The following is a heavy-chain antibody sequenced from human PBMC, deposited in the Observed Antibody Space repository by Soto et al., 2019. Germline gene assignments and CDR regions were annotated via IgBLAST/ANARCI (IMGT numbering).Heavy chain of an antibody. J-gene: IGHJ4*02. D-gene: IGHD4-4*01. Sequence: PSETLSLTCTVSGSSMSNYYWTWIRQPSGKGLEWIGFVYYSGNTNYNPSLKSRVTISLDTSKNQISLKLSSVTAADTAVYYCARGMATITFDYWGQGIPVTVSS. CDR2: VYYSGNT. CDR1: GSSMSNYY. CDR3: ARGMATITFDY. V-gene: IGHV4-59*01.